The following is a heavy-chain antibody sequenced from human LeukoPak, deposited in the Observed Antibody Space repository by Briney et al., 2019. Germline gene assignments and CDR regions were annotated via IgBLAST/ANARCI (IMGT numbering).Heavy chain of an antibody. Sequence: SVKVSCKASGGTFSSYAISRVRQAPGQGLEWMGGIIPIFGTANYAQKFQGRVTITADESTSTAYMELSSLRSEDTAVYYCARARRDQYSSSWYNWFDPWGQGTLVTVSS. CDR2: IIPIFGTA. CDR3: ARARRDQYSSSWYNWFDP. CDR1: GGTFSSYA. D-gene: IGHD6-13*01. V-gene: IGHV1-69*13. J-gene: IGHJ5*02.